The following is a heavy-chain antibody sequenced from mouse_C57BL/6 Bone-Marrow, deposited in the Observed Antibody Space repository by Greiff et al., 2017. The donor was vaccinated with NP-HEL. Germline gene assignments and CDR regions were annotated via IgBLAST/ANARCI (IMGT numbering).Heavy chain of an antibody. D-gene: IGHD2-2*01. V-gene: IGHV1-82*01. Sequence: VQLQQSGPELVKPGASVKISCKASGYAFSSSWMNWVKQRPGKGLEWIGRIYPGDGDTNYNGKFKGKATLTADKSSSTAYMQLSSLTSEDSAVYFCARKDYGYDSFAYWGQGTLVTVSA. CDR1: GYAFSSSW. CDR2: IYPGDGDT. CDR3: ARKDYGYDSFAY. J-gene: IGHJ3*01.